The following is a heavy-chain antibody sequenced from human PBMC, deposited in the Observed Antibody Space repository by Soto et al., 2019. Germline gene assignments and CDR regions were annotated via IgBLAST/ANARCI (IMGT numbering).Heavy chain of an antibody. CDR1: GFTFSSYW. CDR3: ARGGGGGYWFDP. D-gene: IGHD3-16*01. J-gene: IGHJ5*02. Sequence: EVQLVESGGGLVQPGGSLRLSCAASGFTFSSYWMHWIRQTPGKGLVWVSRIYSDGTRTNFADSVKGGITISRDNSKNTLHVQMNSLTVDETAVYFCARGGGGGYWFDPWGQGTLLTVSS. V-gene: IGHV3-74*01. CDR2: IYSDGTRT.